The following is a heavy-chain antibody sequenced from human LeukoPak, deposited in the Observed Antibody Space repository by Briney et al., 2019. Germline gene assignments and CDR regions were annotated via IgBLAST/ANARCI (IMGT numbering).Heavy chain of an antibody. V-gene: IGHV3-23*01. J-gene: IGHJ4*02. D-gene: IGHD4-17*01. CDR3: AKITKATTPNY. CDR2: ITDSGRKT. Sequence: GGSLRLSCAASGLTFSNYAMNWVRQASGRGLEWVSGITDSGRKTYYADSVKGRFSISRDNSKNTVYLQMSDLRAEVTAVYYCAKITKATTPNYWGQGTLVTVSS. CDR1: GLTFSNYA.